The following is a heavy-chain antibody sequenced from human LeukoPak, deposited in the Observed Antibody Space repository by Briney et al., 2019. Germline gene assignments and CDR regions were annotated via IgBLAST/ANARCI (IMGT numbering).Heavy chain of an antibody. Sequence: GGSLGLSCAASGFTFSSYSMNWVRQAPGKGLEWVSSISSSSSYIYYADSVKGRFTISRDNAKNSLYLQMNSLRAEDTAVYYCAREDTAMVLIDYWGQGTLVTVSS. J-gene: IGHJ4*02. V-gene: IGHV3-21*01. D-gene: IGHD5-18*01. CDR1: GFTFSSYS. CDR3: AREDTAMVLIDY. CDR2: ISSSSSYI.